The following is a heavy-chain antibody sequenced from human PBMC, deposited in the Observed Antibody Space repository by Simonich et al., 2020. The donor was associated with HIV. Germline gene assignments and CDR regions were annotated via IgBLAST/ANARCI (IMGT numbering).Heavy chain of an antibody. CDR3: ARVWGGDYSALHY. Sequence: EVQLVESGGGLVQPGGSLRLSCAASGFTFSSYEMNWVRQAPGNGMEWCSYISRIDRIIYYADSVKGRFTISRDNAKNSLYLQMNSLRAEDTAVYYCARVWGGDYSALHYWGRGTLVTVSS. V-gene: IGHV3-48*03. D-gene: IGHD2-2*02. CDR1: GFTFSSYE. CDR2: ISRIDRII. J-gene: IGHJ4*02.